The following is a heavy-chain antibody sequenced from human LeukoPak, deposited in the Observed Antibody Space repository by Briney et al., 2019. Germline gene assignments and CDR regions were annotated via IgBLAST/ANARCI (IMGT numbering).Heavy chain of an antibody. D-gene: IGHD2-21*01. Sequence: GGSLRLSCAASRFTFSSSWMAWVRQAPGKGLEWVATIKEDGSQKYYVDFVKGRFTISRDNAKNSLFLQMNSLRVEGTAVYFCVRNLAYDSFDIWGQGTMVSVSS. CDR1: RFTFSSSW. CDR2: IKEDGSQK. J-gene: IGHJ3*02. V-gene: IGHV3-7*01. CDR3: VRNLAYDSFDI.